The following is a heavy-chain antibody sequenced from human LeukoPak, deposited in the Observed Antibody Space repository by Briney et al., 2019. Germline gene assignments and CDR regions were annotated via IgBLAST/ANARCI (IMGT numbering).Heavy chain of an antibody. J-gene: IGHJ4*02. CDR1: GFTFSTYN. CDR2: ISRSSNYI. D-gene: IGHD5-12*01. Sequence: GGSLRLSCAASGFTFSTYNMNWVRQAPGRGLEWVSSISRSSNYIYYADSMKGRFTISRDNAKNSLSLQMNSLRAEDTAVYYCAREVDIVANYYFEYWGQGTLVTVS. V-gene: IGHV3-21*01. CDR3: AREVDIVANYYFEY.